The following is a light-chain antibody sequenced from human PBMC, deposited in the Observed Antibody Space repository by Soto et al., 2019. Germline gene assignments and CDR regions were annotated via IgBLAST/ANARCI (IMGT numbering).Light chain of an antibody. Sequence: VVMTQSPRSLPVTLGQPASISCRSTQSLVHSDGNTHLNWFQQRPGQSPRRLICKVSNRDSGVPDRFSGSASGTDVTLKISRVEAEDVGVYYCRQGTHWPYTFGQGTKLEI. CDR1: QSLVHSDGNTH. CDR2: KVS. J-gene: IGKJ2*01. CDR3: RQGTHWPYT. V-gene: IGKV2-30*02.